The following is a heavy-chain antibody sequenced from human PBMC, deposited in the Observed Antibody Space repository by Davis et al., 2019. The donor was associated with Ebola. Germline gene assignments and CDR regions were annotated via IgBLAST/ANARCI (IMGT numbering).Heavy chain of an antibody. Sequence: GESLKISCAGSGFTFSDYAMSWVRQAPDKGLEWVSAISGRGDAIYYSDSVRGRFTISRDNSKNTLYLQLNSLRAEDTAVYYCAKESPYSASRMYYFDYWGQGMLVTVSS. CDR3: AKESPYSASRMYYFDY. CDR1: GFTFSDYA. J-gene: IGHJ4*02. CDR2: ISGRGDAI. D-gene: IGHD1-26*01. V-gene: IGHV3-23*01.